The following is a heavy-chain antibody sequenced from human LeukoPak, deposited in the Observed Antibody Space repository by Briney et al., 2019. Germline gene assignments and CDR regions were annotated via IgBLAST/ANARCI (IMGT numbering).Heavy chain of an antibody. CDR2: IHYSGST. Sequence: SSETLSLTCTVSGGSISGYYWSWIRQSPGKGLEWIGNIHYSGSTNYNPSLKSRVTMSVDTSKNQFSLILSSVTAADTAVYYCARHGIAGATTYYFGLDVWGQGTTVTVSS. CDR1: GGSISGYY. D-gene: IGHD1-26*01. V-gene: IGHV4-59*08. J-gene: IGHJ6*02. CDR3: ARHGIAGATTYYFGLDV.